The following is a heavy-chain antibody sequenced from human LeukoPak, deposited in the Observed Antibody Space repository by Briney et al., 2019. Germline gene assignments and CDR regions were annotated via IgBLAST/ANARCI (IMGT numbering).Heavy chain of an antibody. V-gene: IGHV1-2*02. J-gene: IGHJ4*02. CDR2: INPNSGDT. Sequence: ASVKVSCKASGYTFTGYYIHWVRQAPGQGREWMGWINPNSGDTSYAQRFQGSVTITRDMSITTAYAELSSLKSDDTAVYYCARGNPTPFDYWGQGTLVTVSS. D-gene: IGHD1-14*01. CDR1: GYTFTGYY. CDR3: ARGNPTPFDY.